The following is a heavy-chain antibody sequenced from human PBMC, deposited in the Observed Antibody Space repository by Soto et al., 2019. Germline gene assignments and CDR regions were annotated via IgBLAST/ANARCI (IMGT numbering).Heavy chain of an antibody. D-gene: IGHD3-22*01. CDR3: ARVSFTMIVVVPPGGFDY. CDR2: IKQDGSEK. Sequence: GGSLRLSCAASGFTFSSYWMSWVRQAPGKGLKWVANIKQDGSEKYYVDSVKGRFTISRDNAKNSLYLQMNSLRAEDTAVYYCARVSFTMIVVVPPGGFDYWGQGTLVTVSS. V-gene: IGHV3-7*05. J-gene: IGHJ4*02. CDR1: GFTFSSYW.